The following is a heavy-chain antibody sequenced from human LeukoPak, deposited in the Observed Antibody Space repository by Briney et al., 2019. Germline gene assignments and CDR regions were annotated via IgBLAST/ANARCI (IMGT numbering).Heavy chain of an antibody. V-gene: IGHV6-1*01. CDR2: TYYRSKWYN. J-gene: IGHJ5*02. Sequence: SQTLSLTCAISGDSFSSNSAAWNWLRQSPSRGLEWLGRTYYRSKWYNDYAISVKSRITINPDTSKNQFSLQLNSVTPEDAAVYYCASALCTSGWYGYNWLDPWGQGTLVTVSS. CDR1: GDSFSSNSAA. CDR3: ASALCTSGWYGYNWLDP. D-gene: IGHD6-19*01.